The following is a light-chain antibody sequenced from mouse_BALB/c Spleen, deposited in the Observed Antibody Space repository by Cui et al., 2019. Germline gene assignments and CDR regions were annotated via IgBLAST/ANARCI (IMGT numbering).Light chain of an antibody. CDR2: LTS. J-gene: IGKJ5*01. CDR3: QQWSSNPPT. CDR1: SSVSY. Sequence: QIVFTESRSFMSASPGEKVTMTCSASSSVSYMYWYQQKPRSSPKPWIYLTSNLASGVPARFSGSGSGTSYSLTISSMEAEDAATYYCQQWSSNPPTFGAGTKLELK. V-gene: IGKV4-68*01.